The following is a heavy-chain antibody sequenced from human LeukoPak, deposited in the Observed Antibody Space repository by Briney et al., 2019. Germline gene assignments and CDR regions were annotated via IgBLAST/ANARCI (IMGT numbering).Heavy chain of an antibody. Sequence: SVKVSCKASGGTFSSYAISWVRQAPGQGLEWMGGIIPIFGTANYAQKFQGRVTMTEDTSTDTAYMELSSLRSEDTAVYYCATGLGYYDSSGSPGDWGQGTLVTVSS. D-gene: IGHD3-22*01. J-gene: IGHJ4*02. CDR3: ATGLGYYDSSGSPGD. CDR1: GGTFSSYA. CDR2: IIPIFGTA. V-gene: IGHV1-69*06.